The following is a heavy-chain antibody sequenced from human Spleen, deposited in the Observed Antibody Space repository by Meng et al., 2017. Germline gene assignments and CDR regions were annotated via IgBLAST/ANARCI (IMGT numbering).Heavy chain of an antibody. CDR2: IGGTRKNYAT. J-gene: IGHJ5*02. CDR3: AKGGGIIWFDP. CDR1: GVTISGSD. V-gene: IGHV3-73*01. Sequence: GGSLRLSCVVSGVTISGSDIHWVRQASGKGLEWVGRIGGTRKNYATAYAASMRGKFTISRDDSKNTAYLQMNSLRAEDTAVYYCAKGGGIIWFDPWGQGTLVTVSS.